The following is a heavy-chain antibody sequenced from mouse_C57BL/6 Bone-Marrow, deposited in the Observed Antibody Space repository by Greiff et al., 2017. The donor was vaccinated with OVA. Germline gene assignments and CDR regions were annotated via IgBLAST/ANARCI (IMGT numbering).Heavy chain of an antibody. CDR3: AREDYYGSSYWYFDV. Sequence: VHLVESGAELMKPGASVKLSCKATGYTFAGYWIEWVKQRPGHGLEWIGEILPGSGSTNYNEKFKGKATFTADTSSNPAYMQLSSLTTEDSAIYYCAREDYYGSSYWYFDVWGTGTTVTVSS. CDR2: ILPGSGST. D-gene: IGHD1-1*01. V-gene: IGHV1-9*01. J-gene: IGHJ1*03. CDR1: GYTFAGYW.